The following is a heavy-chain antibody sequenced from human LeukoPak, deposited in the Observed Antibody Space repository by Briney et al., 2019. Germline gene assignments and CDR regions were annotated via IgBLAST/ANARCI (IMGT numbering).Heavy chain of an antibody. J-gene: IGHJ4*02. CDR3: ARENIVVVPAAIRYYFDY. Sequence: GGSRRLSCAASGFTFSSYAMSWVRQAPGKGLEWVAVISYDGSNKYYADSVKGRFTISRDNSKNTLYLQMNSLRAEDTAVYYCARENIVVVPAAIRYYFDYWGQGTLVTVSS. D-gene: IGHD2-2*02. V-gene: IGHV3-30-3*01. CDR2: ISYDGSNK. CDR1: GFTFSSYA.